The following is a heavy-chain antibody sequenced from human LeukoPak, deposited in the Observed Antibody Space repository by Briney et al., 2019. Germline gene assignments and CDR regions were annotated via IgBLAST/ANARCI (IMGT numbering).Heavy chain of an antibody. Sequence: PGGSLRLSCAASGFTFSNYAMSWVRQAPGKGLEWVSGFSGSGGRTFYGDSVKGRFTISRDNSKNALYLQMNSLRAEDTAVYYCAKDGLSYNYDYWGQGTLVTVSS. CDR3: AKDGLSYNYDY. CDR2: FSGSGGRT. J-gene: IGHJ4*02. D-gene: IGHD5-24*01. V-gene: IGHV3-23*01. CDR1: GFTFSNYA.